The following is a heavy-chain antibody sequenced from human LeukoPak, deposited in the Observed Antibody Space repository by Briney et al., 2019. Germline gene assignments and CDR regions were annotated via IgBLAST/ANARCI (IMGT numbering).Heavy chain of an antibody. D-gene: IGHD3-10*01. CDR1: GFTFRRYG. Sequence: PGGSLRLSCAASGFTFRRYGMSWVRQAAGKGLKWVSSISGSGDSTYYADSVKGRFTISRDNSKNTLYVQMNSVRAEDTAVYYCATPTPHSSDPSLYYYYMDVWGKGTTVTISS. CDR2: ISGSGDST. CDR3: ATPTPHSSDPSLYYYYMDV. J-gene: IGHJ6*03. V-gene: IGHV3-23*01.